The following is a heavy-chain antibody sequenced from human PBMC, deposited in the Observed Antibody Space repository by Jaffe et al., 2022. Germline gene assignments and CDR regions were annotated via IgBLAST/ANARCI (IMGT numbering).Heavy chain of an antibody. CDR2: LNPKNGGT. J-gene: IGHJ3*01. Sequence: QVQLVQSGTEVKKPGASVKVSCKASGYTFTGNFMHWVRQAPGQGLEWMGWLNPKNGGTNYAQGFQGRVTLTRDTSISTAYMELSRLRSDDTAVYYCARISDGENAFDLWGQGTMVAVSS. D-gene: IGHD4-17*01. V-gene: IGHV1-2*02. CDR1: GYTFTGNF. CDR3: ARISDGENAFDL.